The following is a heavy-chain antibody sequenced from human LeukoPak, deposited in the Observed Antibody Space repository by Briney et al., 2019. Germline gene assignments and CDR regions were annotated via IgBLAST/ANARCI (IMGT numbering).Heavy chain of an antibody. J-gene: IGHJ5*02. CDR2: VYYSGST. V-gene: IGHV4-59*01. Sequence: RPSETLSLTCTVSGGSFSSYYWSWIRQPPGKGLEWIGYVYYSGSTNYNPSLKSRVTTSVDTSKNQFSLKLSSVTAAGTAVYYCARANSSSWKQGGWFDPWGQGALVTVSS. CDR1: GGSFSSYY. D-gene: IGHD6-13*01. CDR3: ARANSSSWKQGGWFDP.